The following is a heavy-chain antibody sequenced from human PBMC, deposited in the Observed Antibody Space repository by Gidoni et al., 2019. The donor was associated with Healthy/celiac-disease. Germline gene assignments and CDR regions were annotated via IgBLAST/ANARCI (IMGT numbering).Heavy chain of an antibody. CDR2: ISRGGST. CDR3: AGQYDYGAQTAFDI. D-gene: IGHD4-17*01. CDR1: GFTVSSNY. V-gene: IGHV3-66*04. J-gene: IGHJ3*02. Sequence: EVQLVESGGGLVQPGGSLRLCCAAAGFTVSSNYMSWVRQAPGKGLEGVSVISRGGSTYYADSVKGRFTISRDNSKNTLYLQMNSLRAEDTAVYYCAGQYDYGAQTAFDIWGQGTMVTVSS.